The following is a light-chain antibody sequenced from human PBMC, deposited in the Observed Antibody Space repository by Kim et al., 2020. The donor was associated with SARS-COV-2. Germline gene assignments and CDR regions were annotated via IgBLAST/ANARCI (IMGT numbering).Light chain of an antibody. V-gene: IGLV2-8*01. Sequence: PGQSVTISCTGTSSDVGGYNSVSWYQQYPGKAPKLMIHEVSKRPSGFPDRFSGSKSGNTASLTVSGLQAEDEADYYCSSYAGSSVVFGGGTQLTVL. J-gene: IGLJ2*01. CDR3: SSYAGSSVV. CDR1: SSDVGGYNS. CDR2: EVS.